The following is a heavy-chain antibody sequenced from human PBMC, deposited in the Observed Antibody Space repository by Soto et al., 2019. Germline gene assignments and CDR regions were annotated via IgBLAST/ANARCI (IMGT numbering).Heavy chain of an antibody. CDR1: GYTFTSYG. Sequence: ASVKVSCKASGYTFTSYGISWVRQAPGRGLEWMGWISAYNGNTNYAQKLQGRVTMTTDTSTSTAYMELRSLRSDDTAVYYCARDYSGTYYYDSSGYGLGYWGQGTLVTVSS. J-gene: IGHJ4*02. CDR2: ISAYNGNT. CDR3: ARDYSGTYYYDSSGYGLGY. V-gene: IGHV1-18*04. D-gene: IGHD3-22*01.